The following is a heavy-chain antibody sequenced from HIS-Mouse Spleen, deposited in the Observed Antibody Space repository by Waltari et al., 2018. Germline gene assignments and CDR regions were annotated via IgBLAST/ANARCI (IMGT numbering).Heavy chain of an antibody. CDR3: AREIPYSSSWYDWYFDL. D-gene: IGHD6-13*01. J-gene: IGHJ2*01. CDR2: IYHSGST. V-gene: IGHV4-38-2*02. Sequence: QVQLQESGPGLVKPSETLSLTCTVSGYSISSGSYWGWIRQPPGKGLEWIGSIYHSGSTYYTPSLTSRVTISVDTSKNQFSLKLSSVTAADTAVYYCAREIPYSSSWYDWYFDLWGRGTLVTVSS. CDR1: GYSISSGSY.